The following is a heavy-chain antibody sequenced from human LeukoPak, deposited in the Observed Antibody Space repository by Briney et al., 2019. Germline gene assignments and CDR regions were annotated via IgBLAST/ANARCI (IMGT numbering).Heavy chain of an antibody. CDR1: GFTFSSYG. Sequence: GRSLRLSCAASGFTFSSYGMHWVRQAPGKGLEWVAVISYDGSNKYYADSVKGRFTISRDNSKNTLYLQMNSLRAEDTAVYYCARDIRGFIDYWGQGTLVTVSS. V-gene: IGHV3-30*03. CDR3: ARDIRGFIDY. D-gene: IGHD5-12*01. J-gene: IGHJ4*02. CDR2: ISYDGSNK.